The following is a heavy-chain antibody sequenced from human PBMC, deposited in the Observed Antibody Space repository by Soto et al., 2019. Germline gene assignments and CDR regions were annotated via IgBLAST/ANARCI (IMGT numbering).Heavy chain of an antibody. CDR3: AKDVFADSKPFDY. V-gene: IGHV3-23*01. CDR2: ISGRGHRT. D-gene: IGHD2-21*01. CDR1: GFTFRDYG. Sequence: EEQLLESGGGLVQPGGSLRLSCVVSGFTFRDYGMSWVRQAPGQGLEWVSAISGRGHRTYYADSVKGRFTISRDNSKNTLYLQMNTLRAEDTATYYCAKDVFADSKPFDYWGQGTLVTVSS. J-gene: IGHJ4*02.